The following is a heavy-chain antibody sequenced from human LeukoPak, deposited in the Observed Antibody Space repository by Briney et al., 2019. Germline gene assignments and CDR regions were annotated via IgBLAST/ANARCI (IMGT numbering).Heavy chain of an antibody. Sequence: PGGSLRLSCAASGFTFSSYAMSWVRQAPGKGLEWVSSISSSSSYIYYADSVKGRFTISRDNAKNSLYLQMNSLRAEDTAVYYCARDLGATLDYWGQGTLVTVSS. J-gene: IGHJ4*02. D-gene: IGHD1-26*01. CDR2: ISSSSSYI. V-gene: IGHV3-21*01. CDR1: GFTFSSYA. CDR3: ARDLGATLDY.